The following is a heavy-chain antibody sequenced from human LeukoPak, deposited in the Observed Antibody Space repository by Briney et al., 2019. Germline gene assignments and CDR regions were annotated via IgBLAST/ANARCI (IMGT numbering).Heavy chain of an antibody. CDR3: ARDRSGSFSPDYFDY. CDR1: GFTVSSNY. Sequence: PGGSLRLSCAASGFTVSSNYMSWVRQAPGKGLEWVSVIYSGGSTCYADSVKGRFTISRDNSKNTLYLQMNSLRAEDTAVYYCARDRSGSFSPDYFDYWGQGTLVTVSS. D-gene: IGHD1-26*01. J-gene: IGHJ4*02. CDR2: IYSGGST. V-gene: IGHV3-53*01.